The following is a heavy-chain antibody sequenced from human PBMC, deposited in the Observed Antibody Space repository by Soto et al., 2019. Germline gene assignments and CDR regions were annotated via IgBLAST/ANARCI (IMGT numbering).Heavy chain of an antibody. D-gene: IGHD5-12*01. Sequence: QVQLEQSGAEVKKPGSSVKVSCKASGGTFSNSAISWVRQAPGQGLEWMGGIMPIFRTPDYAEKFHGRVTITEQEYHRTPYIELTGMRYDDTAVYYCARNKDRLQLARNYYYVLYVWCQGNTVTVSS. CDR1: GGTFSNSA. V-gene: IGHV1-69*12. CDR3: ARNKDRLQLARNYYYVLYV. J-gene: IGHJ6*02. CDR2: IMPIFRTP.